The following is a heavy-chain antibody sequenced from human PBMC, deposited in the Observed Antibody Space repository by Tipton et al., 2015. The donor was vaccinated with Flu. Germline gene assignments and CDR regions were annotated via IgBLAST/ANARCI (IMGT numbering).Heavy chain of an antibody. Sequence: GLVKPSETLSLDCSVSGSSIGSAYYWSWIRQSPGRGLEWIGQVYYSGTTNYNPSLKSRVTISLDKSKNQFSLNLNSMTTADTAVFYCARGGWEPHGGWFDPWGQGILVTVSS. J-gene: IGHJ5*02. CDR2: VYYSGTT. CDR3: ARGGWEPHGGWFDP. CDR1: GSSIGSAYY. D-gene: IGHD1-26*01. V-gene: IGHV4-61*01.